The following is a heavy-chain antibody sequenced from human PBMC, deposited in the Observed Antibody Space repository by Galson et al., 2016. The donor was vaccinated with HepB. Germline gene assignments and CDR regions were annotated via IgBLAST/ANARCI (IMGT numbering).Heavy chain of an antibody. CDR3: ARDFTGYSDY. J-gene: IGHJ4*02. D-gene: IGHD3-16*01. V-gene: IGHV3-74*01. Sequence: SLRLSCADSGFTFSHYWIHWVRQAPGKGLVWVSRINPDGSIPNYADSVKGRFTISRDNAKSTLYLQMNSLRAEDTAVYYCARDFTGYSDYWGQGTLVTVSS. CDR2: INPDGSIP. CDR1: GFTFSHYW.